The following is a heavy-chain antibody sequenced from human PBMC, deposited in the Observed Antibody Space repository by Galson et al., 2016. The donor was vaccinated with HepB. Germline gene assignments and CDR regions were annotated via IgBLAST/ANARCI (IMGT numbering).Heavy chain of an antibody. CDR3: ARGPHSYDGSGGWFDP. CDR1: GYTFTNYY. CDR2: INPSGGST. V-gene: IGHV1-46*01. D-gene: IGHD3-22*01. J-gene: IGHJ5*02. Sequence: SVKVSCKASGYTFTNYYMHWVRQAPGQGLEWMGRINPSGGSTHYAQRFQGRVTMSRDTSTSTVYMVLSSLRSEDTAVYYCARGPHSYDGSGGWFDPWGQGTLVTVSS.